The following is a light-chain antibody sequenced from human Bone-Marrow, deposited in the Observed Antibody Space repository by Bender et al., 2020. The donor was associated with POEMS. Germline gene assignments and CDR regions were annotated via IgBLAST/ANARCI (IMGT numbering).Light chain of an antibody. J-gene: IGLJ3*02. CDR2: GKD. CDR3: LSRDSRGNQWV. CDR1: SLRKYY. Sequence: SSDLTQDPAVSVALGQTVRIACQGDSLRKYYTGWFQQKPGQAPILVSYGKDNRPSGIPDRFSGSGSGNRASLTITGAQAEDEADYYCLSRDSRGNQWVFGGGTKLIVL. V-gene: IGLV3-19*01.